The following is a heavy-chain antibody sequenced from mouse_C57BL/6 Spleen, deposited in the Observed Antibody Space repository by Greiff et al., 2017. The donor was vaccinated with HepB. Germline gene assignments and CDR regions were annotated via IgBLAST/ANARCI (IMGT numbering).Heavy chain of an antibody. CDR1: GYTFTSYW. D-gene: IGHD2-5*01. V-gene: IGHV1-53*01. Sequence: QVQLKESGTELVKPGASVKLSCKASGYTFTSYWMHWVKQRPGQGLEWIGNIIPSNGGTNYNEKFKSKATLTVDKSSSTAYMQLSSLTSEDSAVYYCANSYYSNYERGAMDYWGQGTSVTVSS. CDR3: ANSYYSNYERGAMDY. J-gene: IGHJ4*01. CDR2: IIPSNGGT.